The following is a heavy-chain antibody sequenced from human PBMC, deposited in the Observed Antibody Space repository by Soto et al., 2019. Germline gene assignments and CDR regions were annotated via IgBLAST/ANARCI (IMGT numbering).Heavy chain of an antibody. CDR2: IYPSGST. J-gene: IGHJ6*02. CDR3: ARWGMFYEILTGPRSYYSGMDV. V-gene: IGHV4-30-2*01. D-gene: IGHD3-9*01. Sequence: SETLCLTCPVSGGYIISGDYYWSWIRQPPGKGLEWIGYIYPSGSTNYNPSLKSRVTISVDKSKNQFSLKLSSVTAADTAVYYCARWGMFYEILTGPRSYYSGMDVWGQGTTVTVSS. CDR1: GGYIISGDYY.